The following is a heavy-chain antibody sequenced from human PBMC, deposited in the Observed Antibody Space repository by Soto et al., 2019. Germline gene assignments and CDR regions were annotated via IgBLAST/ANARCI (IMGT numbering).Heavy chain of an antibody. J-gene: IGHJ4*02. D-gene: IGHD2-21*02. CDR2: IYYSGST. V-gene: IGHV4-39*01. CDR3: ARQRTSVVTQAYFDV. CDR1: GESISSRSYY. Sequence: SGTLSLTCTGTGESISSRSYYWGWIRQPPGKGLEWIGSIYYSGSTYNNPSLRSRVSMSIDTSKDQFSLKLKSVTAADTAPYLCARQRTSVVTQAYFDVWGTCSLVTDSS.